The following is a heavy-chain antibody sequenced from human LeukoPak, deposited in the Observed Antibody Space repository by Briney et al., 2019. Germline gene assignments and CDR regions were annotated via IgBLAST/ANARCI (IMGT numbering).Heavy chain of an antibody. CDR1: GFTFSNYW. Sequence: PGGSLRLSCAASGFTFSNYWMHWVRQAPGKGLVWVSRINSDGSSTSYADSVKGRFTISRDNAKNTLYLQMNSLRAEDTAVYYCAREGTVDIVANDFDYWGQGTLVTVSS. J-gene: IGHJ4*02. D-gene: IGHD5-12*01. V-gene: IGHV3-74*01. CDR2: INSDGSST. CDR3: AREGTVDIVANDFDY.